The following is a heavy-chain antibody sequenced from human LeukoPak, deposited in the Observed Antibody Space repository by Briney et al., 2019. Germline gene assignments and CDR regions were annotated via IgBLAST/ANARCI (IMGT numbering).Heavy chain of an antibody. V-gene: IGHV1-18*01. CDR3: ARGFPSRRNYDSSGYYSYYFDY. Sequence: GASVKVSCKASGYTFTNYGLSWVRQAPGQGLEWMRRISGYNGHTKYAQKVQGRVTMTTDTSTNTAYMELRSLRSDDTAVYYCARGFPSRRNYDSSGYYSYYFDYWGQGTLVTVSS. CDR1: GYTFTNYG. J-gene: IGHJ4*02. D-gene: IGHD3-22*01. CDR2: ISGYNGHT.